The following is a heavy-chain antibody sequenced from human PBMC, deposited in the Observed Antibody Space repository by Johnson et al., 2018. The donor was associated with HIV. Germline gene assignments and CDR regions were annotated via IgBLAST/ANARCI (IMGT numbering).Heavy chain of an antibody. CDR3: AKDEDGSGSSWYEPPAGAFDI. J-gene: IGHJ3*02. D-gene: IGHD6-13*01. V-gene: IGHV3-23*04. CDR1: GFTFSSYA. Sequence: VQLVESGGGLVQPGGSLRLSCAASGFTFSSYAMSWVRQAPGKGLEWVSAISGRGGSTYYADSVKGRFTISSNNSKNTLYLQMNSLRAEDTAVYYCAKDEDGSGSSWYEPPAGAFDIWGQGTMVTVSS. CDR2: ISGRGGST.